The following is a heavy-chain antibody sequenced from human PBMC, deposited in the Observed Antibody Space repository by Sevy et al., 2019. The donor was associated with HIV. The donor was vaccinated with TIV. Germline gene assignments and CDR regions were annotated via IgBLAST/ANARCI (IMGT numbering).Heavy chain of an antibody. V-gene: IGHV3-30-3*01. J-gene: IGHJ5*02. CDR2: ISYDGSNK. Sequence: GGSLILSCAASHYTFSSYTMHWVRQAPGKGLEWVALISYDGSNKNYADSVKGRFTISRDNSKNTLYLQMNSLRAEDTAVYYCARDQHDYGGNLRTGWFDPWGQGTLVTVSS. D-gene: IGHD4-17*01. CDR1: HYTFSSYT. CDR3: ARDQHDYGGNLRTGWFDP.